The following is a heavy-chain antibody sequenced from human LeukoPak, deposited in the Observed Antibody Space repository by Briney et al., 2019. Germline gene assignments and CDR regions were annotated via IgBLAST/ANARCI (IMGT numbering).Heavy chain of an antibody. D-gene: IGHD6-13*01. J-gene: IGHJ1*01. Sequence: PGGSLRLSCAASGFTFSSYWMNWVRQAPGKGLVWVSRIASDGSSTTYADSVKGRFSISRDNAKNTLYLQMNSLGAEDTAVYYCAKGSILVAGRLYFQHWGQGTLVTVSS. CDR1: GFTFSSYW. CDR3: AKGSILVAGRLYFQH. V-gene: IGHV3-74*01. CDR2: IASDGSST.